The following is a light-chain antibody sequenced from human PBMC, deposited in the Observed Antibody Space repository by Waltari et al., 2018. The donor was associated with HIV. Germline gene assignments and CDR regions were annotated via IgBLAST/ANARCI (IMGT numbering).Light chain of an antibody. CDR2: AGS. CDR3: CSYAGSSTLEV. CDR1: SSDVGSYNL. J-gene: IGLJ2*01. Sequence: QSALTQPASVSGSPGQSITISCTGTSSDVGSYNLVSWYQQHPGKAPKLMIYAGSKRPSGVSNSFTGSKSGNTASLTISGLQAEDEADYYCCSYAGSSTLEVFGGGTKLTVL. V-gene: IGLV2-23*01.